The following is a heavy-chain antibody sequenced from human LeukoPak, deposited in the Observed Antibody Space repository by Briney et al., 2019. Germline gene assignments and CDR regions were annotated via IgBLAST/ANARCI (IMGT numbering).Heavy chain of an antibody. CDR2: ISGNGGTT. J-gene: IGHJ6*02. Sequence: GGSLRLSCAASGFTFSSYAMTWVRQAPGRGLEWVSAISGNGGTTYYADSVKGRFTISRDNAENSLYLQMNSLRAEDTAIYYCARDQWLAYYYHGMDVWGQGTTVTVSS. V-gene: IGHV3-23*01. CDR3: ARDQWLAYYYHGMDV. D-gene: IGHD6-19*01. CDR1: GFTFSSYA.